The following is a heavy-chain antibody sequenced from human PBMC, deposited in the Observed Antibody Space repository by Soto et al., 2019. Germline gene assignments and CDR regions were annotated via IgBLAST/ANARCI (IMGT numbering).Heavy chain of an antibody. J-gene: IGHJ4*02. CDR1: GVIFSDHY. Sequence: VQLVESGGGLVQPGGSLRLSCAASGVIFSDHYMDWVRQAPGKVLEWVGRIKNKANSYTTEYAASVKGRFTISRDDSTNSLYLQMNSLKTEDTAVYYCTRISLVGATGGRYFDYWGQGTLLTVSS. D-gene: IGHD1-26*01. V-gene: IGHV3-72*01. CDR2: IKNKANSYTT. CDR3: TRISLVGATGGRYFDY.